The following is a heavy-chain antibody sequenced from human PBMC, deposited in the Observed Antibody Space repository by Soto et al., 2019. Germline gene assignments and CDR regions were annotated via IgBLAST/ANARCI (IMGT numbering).Heavy chain of an antibody. CDR1: VYTFTSYY. V-gene: IGHV1-46*01. CDR3: ARRQLDLLDY. J-gene: IGHJ4*02. Sequence: GASVKGSCKASVYTFTSYYMHWVRQAPGQGLEWMGIINPSGGSTSYAQKFQGRVTMTRDTSTSTVYMELSSLRSEDTAVYYCARRQLDLLDYWGQGTLVPVSS. CDR2: INPSGGST. D-gene: IGHD6-6*01.